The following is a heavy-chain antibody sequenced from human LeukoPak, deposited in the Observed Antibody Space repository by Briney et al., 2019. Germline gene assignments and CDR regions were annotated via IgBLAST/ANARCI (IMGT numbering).Heavy chain of an antibody. CDR3: ARLGHYYDSSGYDVNWFDP. D-gene: IGHD3-22*01. Sequence: TLSLSCTVAGGSISSGSYYGSWIRQPAGKGLEWIGRIYSSGSTNYNPSLKSRVTISGDTSKTQFSLKLSSVPIADTAVYYCARLGHYYDSSGYDVNWFDPWGQGTLVTVSS. CDR2: IYSSGST. CDR1: GGSISSGSYY. J-gene: IGHJ5*02. V-gene: IGHV4-61*02.